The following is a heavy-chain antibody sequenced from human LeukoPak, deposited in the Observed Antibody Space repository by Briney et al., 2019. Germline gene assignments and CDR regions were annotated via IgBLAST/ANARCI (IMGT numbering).Heavy chain of an antibody. D-gene: IGHD3-22*01. CDR2: ISYAGSNK. Sequence: GGSLRLSCAASGFTFSSYAMHWVRQAPGKGLEWVAGISYAGSNKYYADSVKGRFTISRDNSKNTLYLQMNSLRAEDTAVYYCARDPDDSSGYYLDYWGQGTLVTVSS. J-gene: IGHJ4*02. CDR1: GFTFSSYA. CDR3: ARDPDDSSGYYLDY. V-gene: IGHV3-30-3*01.